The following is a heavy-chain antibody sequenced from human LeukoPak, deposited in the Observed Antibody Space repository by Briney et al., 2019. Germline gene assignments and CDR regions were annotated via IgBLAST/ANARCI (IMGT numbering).Heavy chain of an antibody. Sequence: PSETLSLTCAVSGYSISSGYFWVWIRQPPGKGLEWIGSIYHTGATYYNPSLRSPVTISVDTSKNQFSLELNSVTAADTAVYYCARYPGLTISDNWFDPWGQGTLVTVSS. CDR2: IYHTGAT. CDR3: ARYPGLTISDNWFDP. V-gene: IGHV4-38-2*01. CDR1: GYSISSGYF. D-gene: IGHD3-9*01. J-gene: IGHJ5*02.